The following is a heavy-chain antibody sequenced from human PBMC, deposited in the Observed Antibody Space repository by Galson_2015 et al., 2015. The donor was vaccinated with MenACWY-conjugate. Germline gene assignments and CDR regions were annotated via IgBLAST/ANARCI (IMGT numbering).Heavy chain of an antibody. J-gene: IGHJ6*02. D-gene: IGHD3-10*01. CDR3: AREMAAVGWFGELTLSADYYGMDV. CDR1: GGTFSSYA. Sequence: SVKVSCKASGGTFSSYAISWVRQAPGQGLEWMGRIIPILGIANYAQKFQGRVTMTRDTSTSTVYMELSSLRSEDTAVYYCAREMAAVGWFGELTLSADYYGMDVWGQGTTVTVSS. CDR2: IIPILGIA. V-gene: IGHV1-69*04.